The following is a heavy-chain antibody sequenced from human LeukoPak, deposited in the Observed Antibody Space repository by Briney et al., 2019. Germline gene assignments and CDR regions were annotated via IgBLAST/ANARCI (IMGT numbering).Heavy chain of an antibody. J-gene: IGHJ6*03. D-gene: IGHD1-1*01. CDR1: GYTFTGYY. CDR3: ARGTGNGPYYYYYYYMDV. V-gene: IGHV1-2*02. Sequence: ASVKVSCKASGYTFTGYYMHWVRQAPGQGLEWMGWINPNSGGTNYAQKFQGRVTMTRDTSISTAYMELRSLRSDDTAVYYCARGTGNGPYYYYYYYMDVWGKGTTVTVSS. CDR2: INPNSGGT.